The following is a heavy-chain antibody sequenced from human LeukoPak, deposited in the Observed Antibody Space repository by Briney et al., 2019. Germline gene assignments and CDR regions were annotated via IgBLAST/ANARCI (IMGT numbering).Heavy chain of an antibody. CDR3: ARDGGYCSGGSCYSNYYYGMDV. V-gene: IGHV3-21*01. D-gene: IGHD2-15*01. CDR1: GFTFSSYS. Sequence: GGSLRLSCAASGFTFSSYSMNWVRQAPGKGLEWVSSISSSSSYIYYADSVKGRFTISRDNAKNSLYPQMNSLRAEDTAVYYCARDGGYCSGGSCYSNYYYGMDVWGQGTTVTVSS. CDR2: ISSSSSYI. J-gene: IGHJ6*02.